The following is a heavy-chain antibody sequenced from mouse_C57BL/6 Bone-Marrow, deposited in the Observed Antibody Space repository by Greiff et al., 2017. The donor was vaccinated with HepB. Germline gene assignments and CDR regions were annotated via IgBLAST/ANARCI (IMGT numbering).Heavy chain of an antibody. Sequence: VKLQQPGAELVRPGSSVKLSCKASGYTFTSYWMDWVKQRPGQGLEWIGNIYPSDSETHYNQKFKDKATLTVDKSSSTAYMQLSSLTSEDSAVYYCARFTTVVAFDYWGQGTTLTVSS. CDR2: IYPSDSET. J-gene: IGHJ2*01. CDR1: GYTFTSYW. V-gene: IGHV1-61*01. CDR3: ARFTTVVAFDY. D-gene: IGHD1-1*01.